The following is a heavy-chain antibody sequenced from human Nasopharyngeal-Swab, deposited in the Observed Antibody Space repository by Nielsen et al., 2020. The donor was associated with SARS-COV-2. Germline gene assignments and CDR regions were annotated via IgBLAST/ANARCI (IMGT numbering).Heavy chain of an antibody. D-gene: IGHD3-22*01. Sequence: GGSLRLSCAASGFTFSSYSMNWVRQAPGKGLEWVSSISSSSSYIYYADSVKGRFTISRDNAKNSLYLQMNSLRAEDTAVYYCARVSIIMIVVVPEGYFDLWGRGTLVTVSS. J-gene: IGHJ2*01. CDR3: ARVSIIMIVVVPEGYFDL. CDR2: ISSSSSYI. V-gene: IGHV3-21*01. CDR1: GFTFSSYS.